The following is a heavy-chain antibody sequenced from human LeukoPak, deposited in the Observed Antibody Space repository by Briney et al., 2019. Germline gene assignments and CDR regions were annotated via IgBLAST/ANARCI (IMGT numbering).Heavy chain of an antibody. D-gene: IGHD1-20*01. CDR2: IYTSGST. Sequence: SETLSLTCTVSGGSISSGGYYWSWIRQPAGKGLEWIGRIYTSGSTNYNPSLKSRVTISVDTSKNQFSLKLSSVTAADTAVYYCARATRFNWNFDYWGQGTLVTVSS. J-gene: IGHJ4*02. CDR1: GGSISSGGYY. CDR3: ARATRFNWNFDY. V-gene: IGHV4-61*02.